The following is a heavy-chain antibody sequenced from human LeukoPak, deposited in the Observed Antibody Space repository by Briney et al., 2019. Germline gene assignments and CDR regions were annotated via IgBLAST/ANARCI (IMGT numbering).Heavy chain of an antibody. V-gene: IGHV1-18*01. Sequence: ASVKVSCKASGYTFTSYAISWVRQAPGQGLEWMGWISAYNGNTDYAQKVQGRITLTTDTSTTTAYMDLRSLRSDDTAVYYCARGQYYFDYWGQGTLVSVSS. CDR1: GYTFTSYA. CDR2: ISAYNGNT. J-gene: IGHJ4*02. CDR3: ARGQYYFDY.